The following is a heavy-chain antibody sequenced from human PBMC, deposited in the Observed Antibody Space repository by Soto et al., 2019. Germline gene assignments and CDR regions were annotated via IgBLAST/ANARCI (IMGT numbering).Heavy chain of an antibody. D-gene: IGHD1-26*01. CDR2: IYWDGDK. CDR1: GFSLSTNGVG. J-gene: IGHJ4*02. CDR3: AHRRGAYYFDY. Sequence: QITLKESGPTLVKPTQTLTLTCTFSGFSLSTNGVGVGWIRQPPGKALEWLALIYWDGDKRYSPSLKSRLTITKDTSKNHVVITMTNMDPVDTATYYCAHRRGAYYFDYWGQGTLVTVSS. V-gene: IGHV2-5*02.